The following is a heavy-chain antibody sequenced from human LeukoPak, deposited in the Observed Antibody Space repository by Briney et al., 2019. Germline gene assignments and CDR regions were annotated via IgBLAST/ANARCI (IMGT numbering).Heavy chain of an antibody. D-gene: IGHD1-14*01. Sequence: SETLSLTCTVSGGSISSGSYYWSWIRQPAGKGLEWIGRIYTSGSTNYNPSLKSRVTISVDTSKNQFSLKLSSVTAADTAVYYCARTTRAAHYYYYMDVWGKGTTVTVSS. CDR3: ARTTRAAHYYYYMDV. V-gene: IGHV4-61*02. J-gene: IGHJ6*03. CDR1: GGSISSGSYY. CDR2: IYTSGST.